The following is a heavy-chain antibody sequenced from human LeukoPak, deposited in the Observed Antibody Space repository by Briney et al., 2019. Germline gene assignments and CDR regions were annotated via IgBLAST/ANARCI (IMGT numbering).Heavy chain of an antibody. D-gene: IGHD2-8*01. J-gene: IGHJ6*03. CDR2: IYSDGVNK. V-gene: IGHV3-33*01. CDR1: GVYLGNHG. CDR3: ARHRGSVFKGYMDV. Sequence: GGSLRLSCAASGVYLGNHGMHWVRQAPGKGLEWVAIIYSDGVNKYCADSMKGRSTISRDTSKNTLFLEMESLTTEDTAGYYCARHRGSVFKGYMDVWGKGTNVSVS.